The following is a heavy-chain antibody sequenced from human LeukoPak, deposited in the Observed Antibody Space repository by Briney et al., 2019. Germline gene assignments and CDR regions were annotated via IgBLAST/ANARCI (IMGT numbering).Heavy chain of an antibody. D-gene: IGHD2-15*01. CDR1: GYTFTTYA. V-gene: IGHV7-4-1*02. J-gene: IGHJ4*02. CDR3: ARREVSRYCSGGSCYSGVQFDY. CDR2: INTNTGNP. Sequence: GASVKVSCKASGYTFTTYAMNWVRQAPGQGLEWMGWINTNTGNPTYAQGFTGRFVFSLDTSVSTAYLQISSLKAEDTAVYYCARREVSRYCSGGSCYSGVQFDYWGQGTLVTVSS.